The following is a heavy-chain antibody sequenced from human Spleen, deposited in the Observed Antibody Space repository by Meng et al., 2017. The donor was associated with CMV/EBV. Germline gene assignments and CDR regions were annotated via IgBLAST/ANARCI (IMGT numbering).Heavy chain of an antibody. D-gene: IGHD3-10*01. V-gene: IGHV3-7*01. CDR3: ARVRTGGFGDRGYYYGMDV. CDR2: IKEDGSEK. J-gene: IGHJ6*02. Sequence: GGSLRLSCAASGFRFRSYRMSWVRQAPGKGLEWVANIKEDGSEKYYVDSVKGRFTISRDNAKNSLYLQMNSLRADDTAVYYCARVRTGGFGDRGYYYGMDVWGQGTTVTVSS. CDR1: GFRFRSYR.